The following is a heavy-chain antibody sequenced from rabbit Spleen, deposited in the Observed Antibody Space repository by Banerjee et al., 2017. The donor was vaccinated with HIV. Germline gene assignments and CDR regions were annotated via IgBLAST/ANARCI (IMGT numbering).Heavy chain of an antibody. D-gene: IGHD7-1*01. CDR2: IAGSSSGFT. V-gene: IGHV1S40*01. Sequence: QSLQESGGDLVKPGTSLTLTCTASGFSLSSSDYMCWVRQAPGKGLEWISCIAGSSSGFTYSATWAKGRFTCSKTSSTTVTLQMTSLTAADTATYFCARFYAGYGDFGYAAMWGPGTLVTVS. J-gene: IGHJ6*01. CDR3: ARFYAGYGDFGYAAM. CDR1: GFSLSSSDY.